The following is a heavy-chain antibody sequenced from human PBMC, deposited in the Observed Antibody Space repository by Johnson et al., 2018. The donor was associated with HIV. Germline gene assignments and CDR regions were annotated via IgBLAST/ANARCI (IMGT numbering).Heavy chain of an antibody. V-gene: IGHV3-48*01. J-gene: IGHJ3*02. Sequence: VQLVESGGGLVQPGESLRLSCAASGFTFSTYDMHWVRQTTGKGLEWVSYISSRGGTIYYADSLKGRFTISRDNSKNPLYLQMHSLRAEDTAVYYCARACRDGYTCDAFDIWGQGTMVTVSS. CDR2: ISSRGGTI. D-gene: IGHD5-24*01. CDR1: GFTFSTYD. CDR3: ARACRDGYTCDAFDI.